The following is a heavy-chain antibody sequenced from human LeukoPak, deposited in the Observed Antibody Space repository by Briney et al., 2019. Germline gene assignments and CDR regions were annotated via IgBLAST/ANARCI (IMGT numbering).Heavy chain of an antibody. CDR1: GFTFDDYA. V-gene: IGHV3-9*01. CDR2: ISWNSGSI. Sequence: GGSLRLSCAASGFTFDDYAMHWVRQAPGKGLEWVSGISWNSGSIGYADSVKGRFTISRDNAKNSLYLQMNSLRAEDTASYYCAKDPNYDSSGYYDYWGQGTLVTVSS. CDR3: AKDPNYDSSGYYDY. J-gene: IGHJ4*02. D-gene: IGHD3-22*01.